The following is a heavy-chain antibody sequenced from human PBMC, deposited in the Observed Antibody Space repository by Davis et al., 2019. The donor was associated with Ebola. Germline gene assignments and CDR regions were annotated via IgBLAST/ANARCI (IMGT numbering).Heavy chain of an antibody. CDR2: INHSGST. CDR3: ARGTVVHLDAFDM. Sequence: GSLRLSCAVYGGSFSGYYWSWIRQPPGKGLEWIGEINHSGSTNYNPSLKSRVTISVDTSKNQFSLKLSSVTAADTAVYCCARGTVVHLDAFDMWGQGTMVTVSS. J-gene: IGHJ3*02. D-gene: IGHD4-23*01. V-gene: IGHV4-34*01. CDR1: GGSFSGYY.